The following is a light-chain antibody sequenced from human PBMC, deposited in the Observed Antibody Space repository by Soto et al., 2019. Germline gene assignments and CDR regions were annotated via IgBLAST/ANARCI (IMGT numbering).Light chain of an antibody. Sequence: IMLKQSPDTLSLTPGERATLSRWASHSVTTHLAWFQQRPGQTPRLLIYDASTRAPGIPARFSGRGSGADFTLTISSLEPEDFAVYYCQQRSDSITFGQGTRLEI. V-gene: IGKV3-11*01. CDR1: HSVTTH. J-gene: IGKJ5*01. CDR2: DAS. CDR3: QQRSDSIT.